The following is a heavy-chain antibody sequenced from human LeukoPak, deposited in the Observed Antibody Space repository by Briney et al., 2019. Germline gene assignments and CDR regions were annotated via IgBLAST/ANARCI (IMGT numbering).Heavy chain of an antibody. V-gene: IGHV3-30-3*01. D-gene: IGHD6-6*01. CDR3: ASMAARPDVRYYYYGMDV. CDR1: GFTFSSYA. J-gene: IGHJ6*02. CDR2: ISYDGSNK. Sequence: GGSLRLSCAASGFTFSSYAMHWVRQAPGKGLEWVAVISYDGSNKYYADSVKGRFTISRDNSKNTLYLQMNSLRAEDTAVYYCASMAARPDVRYYYYGMDVWGQGTTVTVSS.